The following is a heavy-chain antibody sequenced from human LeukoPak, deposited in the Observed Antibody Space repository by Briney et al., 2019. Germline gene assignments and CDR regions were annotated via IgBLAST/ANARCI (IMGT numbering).Heavy chain of an antibody. V-gene: IGHV4-34*01. D-gene: IGHD5-18*01. Sequence: PSETLSLTCAVYGGSFSGYYWSWIRQPPGKGPEWIGEINHSGSTNYNPSLKSRVTISVDTSKNQFSLKLSSVTAADTAVYYCARGPLLYSYGCPSYYYYGMDVWGQGTTVTVSS. CDR1: GGSFSGYY. J-gene: IGHJ6*02. CDR3: ARGPLLYSYGCPSYYYYGMDV. CDR2: INHSGST.